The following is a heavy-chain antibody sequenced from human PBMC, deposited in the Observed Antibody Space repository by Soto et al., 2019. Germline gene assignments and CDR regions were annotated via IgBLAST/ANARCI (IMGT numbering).Heavy chain of an antibody. V-gene: IGHV5-51*01. D-gene: IGHD2-2*01. CDR1: GYSFTSYW. CDR3: ARQSVVVPAATYYYYYGMDV. Sequence: GESLKISCKGSGYSFTSYWIGWVRQMPGKGLEWMGIIYPGDSGTRHSPSFQGQVTISADKSISTAYLQWSSLKASDTAMYYCARQSVVVPAATYYYYYGMDVWGQGTTVTVSS. J-gene: IGHJ6*02. CDR2: IYPGDSGT.